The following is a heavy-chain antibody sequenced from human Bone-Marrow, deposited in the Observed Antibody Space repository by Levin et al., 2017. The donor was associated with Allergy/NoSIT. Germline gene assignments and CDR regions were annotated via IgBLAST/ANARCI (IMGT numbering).Heavy chain of an antibody. V-gene: IGHV4-59*01. Sequence: GSLRLSCTVSSGSISTYYWTWIRQPPGKGLEWIGNIFHSGSTKYNPSLKSRVTISIDTSQNQFSLKLRSVTAADTAVYYCARAYDFWTGYLSVFEYWGQGALVTVTS. CDR2: IFHSGST. CDR3: ARAYDFWTGYLSVFEY. D-gene: IGHD3-3*01. J-gene: IGHJ4*02. CDR1: SGSISTYY.